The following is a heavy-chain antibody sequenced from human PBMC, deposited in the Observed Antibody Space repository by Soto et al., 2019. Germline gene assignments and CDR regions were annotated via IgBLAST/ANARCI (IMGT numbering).Heavy chain of an antibody. Sequence: QVQLVQSGAEVKKPGSSVKVSCKASGGTFSSYAISWVRQAPGQGLEWMGGIIPIFGTANYAKKFQGRVTTTADESTSTAYMELSSLRSEDTAVYYCASSGIAVAGWAYYFDYWGQGTLVTVSS. D-gene: IGHD6-19*01. CDR2: IIPIFGTA. CDR3: ASSGIAVAGWAYYFDY. V-gene: IGHV1-69*01. J-gene: IGHJ4*02. CDR1: GGTFSSYA.